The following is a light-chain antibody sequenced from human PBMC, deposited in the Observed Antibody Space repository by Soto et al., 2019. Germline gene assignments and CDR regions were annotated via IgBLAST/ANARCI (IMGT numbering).Light chain of an antibody. CDR2: DND. Sequence: QSVLTQPPSVSAAPRQTVTISCSGSTSNIGENYVSWYQQVPGTAPKLLIYDNDKRPSGIPDRFSGSKSGTSATLAITGLQTGDEADYYCGAWDSSLSGVVFGGGTKLTVL. V-gene: IGLV1-51*01. CDR1: TSNIGENY. CDR3: GAWDSSLSGVV. J-gene: IGLJ2*01.